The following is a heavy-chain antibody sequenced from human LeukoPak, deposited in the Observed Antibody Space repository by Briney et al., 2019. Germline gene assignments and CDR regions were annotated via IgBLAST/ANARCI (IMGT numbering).Heavy chain of an antibody. D-gene: IGHD2-15*01. Sequence: HPGRSLRPSCAASGFPFSSYGMPWVRPAPGKGLEWVAVISYDGSNKYYPDSVKGRFTISRDNSKNTLYLQMNSLRAEDTAVYYCASEWVAGPLGFDYWGQGTLVTVSS. V-gene: IGHV3-30*03. CDR1: GFPFSSYG. CDR2: ISYDGSNK. J-gene: IGHJ4*02. CDR3: ASEWVAGPLGFDY.